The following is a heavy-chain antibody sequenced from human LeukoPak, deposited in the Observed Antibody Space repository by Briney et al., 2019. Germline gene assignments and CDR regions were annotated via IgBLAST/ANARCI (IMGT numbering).Heavy chain of an antibody. V-gene: IGHV3-23*01. J-gene: IGHJ4*02. CDR3: ARGFGYYYDSSSYEDY. D-gene: IGHD3-22*01. Sequence: PGRSLRLSCAASGFTFSSYGMHWVRQAPGKGLEWVSAISGSGATKYYADSVKGRFTISRDNSQNTLYLQMNSLRAEDTAVYYCARGFGYYYDSSSYEDYWGQGTLITVSS. CDR2: ISGSGATK. CDR1: GFTFSSYG.